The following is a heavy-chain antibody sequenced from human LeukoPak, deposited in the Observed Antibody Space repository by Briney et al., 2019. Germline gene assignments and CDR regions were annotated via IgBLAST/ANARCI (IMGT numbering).Heavy chain of an antibody. CDR1: AFTFCSYG. D-gene: IGHD1/OR15-1a*01. J-gene: IGHJ3*02. V-gene: IGHV3-30*18. Sequence: PGGSLRLSCAASAFTFCSYGMHWVRQAPGKGLEWVAVISYDGSNTYYADSVKGRLTISRDNSKNMLYLQMNSLRADDTAVYSCANWNNGAFDIWGQGTMVTVSS. CDR3: ANWNNGAFDI. CDR2: ISYDGSNT.